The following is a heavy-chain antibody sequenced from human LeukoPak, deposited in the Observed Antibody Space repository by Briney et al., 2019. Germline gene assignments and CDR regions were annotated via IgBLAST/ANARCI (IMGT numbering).Heavy chain of an antibody. CDR1: GYTLTELS. Sequence: GASVKVSCKVSGYTLTELSMHWVRQAPGKGREWMGGFDPEDGETIYAQKFQGRVTMTEDTSTDTAYMELSSLRSEDTAVYYCATAYCSGGSCYPCFDYWGQGTLVTVSS. J-gene: IGHJ4*02. CDR2: FDPEDGET. V-gene: IGHV1-24*01. D-gene: IGHD2-15*01. CDR3: ATAYCSGGSCYPCFDY.